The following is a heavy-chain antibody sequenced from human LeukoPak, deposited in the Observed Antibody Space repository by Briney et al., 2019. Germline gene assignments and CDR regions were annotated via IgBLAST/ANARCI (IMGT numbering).Heavy chain of an antibody. J-gene: IGHJ4*02. Sequence: PGGSLRLPCAASGFTFSNYWMSWVRQAPGKGLEWVANIKQDASEKYYVYSVKGRFTISRDNAKNSLYLQMNSLRAEDTAVYYCARDLVWFGELSLYYFDYWGQGTLVTVSS. CDR3: ARDLVWFGELSLYYFDY. D-gene: IGHD3-10*01. CDR1: GFTFSNYW. V-gene: IGHV3-7*01. CDR2: IKQDASEK.